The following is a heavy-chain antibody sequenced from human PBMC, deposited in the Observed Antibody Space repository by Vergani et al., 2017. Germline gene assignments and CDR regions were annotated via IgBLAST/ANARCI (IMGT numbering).Heavy chain of an antibody. CDR3: ARRRHSGSYFWAPNWSDP. V-gene: IGHV5-51*01. CDR2: IYPLNSET. J-gene: IGHJ5*02. Sequence: EVQLVQSGAEVKKPGESLKISCKGSGYSFTSYWIGWVRQMPGKGLEWMGIIYPLNSETVYSPSFQGQVTISADKSINTAYLQWSSLKATDTAMYYCARRRHSGSYFWAPNWSDPWGQGTLVTVSS. D-gene: IGHD3-10*01. CDR1: GYSFTSYW.